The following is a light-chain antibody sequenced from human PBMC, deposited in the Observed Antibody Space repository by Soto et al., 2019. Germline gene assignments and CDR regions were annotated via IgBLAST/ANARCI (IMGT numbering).Light chain of an antibody. CDR1: QSISNY. CDR3: QQSYSAPPLT. J-gene: IGKJ4*01. Sequence: DIQMTQSPSSLSASVGDRVTITCRASQSISNYLSWYQQKPGEAPKLLIYAASTLQSGVPARFSGSGSGTDFTLTINSLQPQDFATYYCQQSYSAPPLTFGGGTKVEIK. V-gene: IGKV1-39*01. CDR2: AAS.